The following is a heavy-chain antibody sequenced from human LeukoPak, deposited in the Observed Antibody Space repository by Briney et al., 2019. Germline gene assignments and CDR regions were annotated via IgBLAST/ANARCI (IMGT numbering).Heavy chain of an antibody. CDR2: IKSKTDGGTT. V-gene: IGHV3-15*01. CDR3: TTHGRTGSWYVVFFDY. Sequence: GGSLRLSCVASGFTFSDYSMNWVRQAPGKGLEWVGRIKSKTDGGTTDYAAPVKGRFTISRDDSKNTLYLQMNSLKTEDTAVYYCTTHGRTGSWYVVFFDYWGQGTLVTVSS. D-gene: IGHD6-13*01. J-gene: IGHJ4*02. CDR1: GFTFSDYS.